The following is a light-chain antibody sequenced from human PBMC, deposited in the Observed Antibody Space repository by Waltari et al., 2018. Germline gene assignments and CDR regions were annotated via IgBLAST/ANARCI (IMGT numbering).Light chain of an antibody. CDR1: QLLLYSSNGQNY. Sequence: DIVMTQSPASLAMSLGERATINCKSSQLLLYSSNGQNYLAWFQQKPGQPPKLLIYWASSRESGVPHRFSGSGSETDFTLTISSLQAEDVAIYCCQQFHSYPRTFGQGTKVEIK. CDR2: WAS. V-gene: IGKV4-1*01. CDR3: QQFHSYPRT. J-gene: IGKJ1*01.